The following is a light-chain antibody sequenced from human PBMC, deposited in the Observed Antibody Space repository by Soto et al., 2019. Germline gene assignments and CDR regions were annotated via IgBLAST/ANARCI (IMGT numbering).Light chain of an antibody. Sequence: DIQLTQSPPSLSASVGDAVTITCQASQDITNYLNWYQQRSGKSPKLLIFDAPNLERGVPSRFSESGSGTLFTFTISSLQAEDVATYYCQQYENRPLTFGGGTKVE. V-gene: IGKV1-33*01. J-gene: IGKJ4*01. CDR1: QDITNY. CDR3: QQYENRPLT. CDR2: DAP.